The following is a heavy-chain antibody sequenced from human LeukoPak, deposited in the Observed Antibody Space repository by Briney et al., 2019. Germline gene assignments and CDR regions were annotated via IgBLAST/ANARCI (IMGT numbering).Heavy chain of an antibody. CDR2: IYYSGST. D-gene: IGHD5-12*01. V-gene: IGHV4-59*01. J-gene: IGHJ4*02. CDR1: GGSISSYY. CDR3: ARDGPLRGDFDY. Sequence: PSETLSLTCTVSGGSISSYYWSWIRQPPGKGLEWIGYIYYSGSTNYNPSLKSRVTISVDTSKNQFSLKLSSVTAADTAVYYCARDGPLRGDFDYWGQGTLVTVSS.